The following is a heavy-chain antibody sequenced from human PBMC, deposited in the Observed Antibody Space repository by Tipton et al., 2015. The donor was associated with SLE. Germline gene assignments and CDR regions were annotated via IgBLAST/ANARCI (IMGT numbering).Heavy chain of an antibody. Sequence: TLSLTCTVSGASISSSYWSWIRQPPGKGLEWIGSIYYSGSTYYNPSLKSRVTISVDTSKNQFSLKLSSVTAADTAVYYCRLITITSLFDYWGQGTLVTVSS. J-gene: IGHJ4*02. CDR3: RLITITSLFDY. V-gene: IGHV4-39*07. CDR2: IYYSGST. CDR1: GASISSSY. D-gene: IGHD3-16*01.